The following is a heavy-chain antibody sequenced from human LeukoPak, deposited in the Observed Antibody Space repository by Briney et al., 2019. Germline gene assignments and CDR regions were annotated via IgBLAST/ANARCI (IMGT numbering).Heavy chain of an antibody. CDR1: GFTFSSYA. Sequence: GGSLRLSCAASGFTFSSYAMSWVRQAPGKGLEWVSAISGSGGSTYYADSVKGRFTISRDNSKNTLYLQMNSLRAEDTAVYYCAKGYCSSTSCYKFDYWGQGTLVTVSS. CDR3: AKGYCSSTSCYKFDY. D-gene: IGHD2-2*02. CDR2: ISGSGGST. V-gene: IGHV3-23*01. J-gene: IGHJ4*02.